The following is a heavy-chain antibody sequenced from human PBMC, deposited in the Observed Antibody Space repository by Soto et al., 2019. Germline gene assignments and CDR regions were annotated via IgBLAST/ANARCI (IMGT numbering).Heavy chain of an antibody. V-gene: IGHV1-18*01. Sequence: GASVKVSCKASGYTFTTYGISWVRQAPGEGLEWLGWINTHNGNTNYAQNLQGRVFMTADTSTNTAYMELRSLRSDDTAIYYCTREGSTPYYYYGMDVWGQGTTVTVSS. CDR3: TREGSTPYYYYGMDV. CDR2: INTHNGNT. CDR1: GYTFTTYG. D-gene: IGHD3-10*01. J-gene: IGHJ6*02.